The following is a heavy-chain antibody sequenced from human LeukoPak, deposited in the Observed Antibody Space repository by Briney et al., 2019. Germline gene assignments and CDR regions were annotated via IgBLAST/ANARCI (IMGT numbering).Heavy chain of an antibody. Sequence: PSETLSLTCTVSGGSISSYYWSWIRQPAGKGLEWIGRIYTSGSTNYNPSLKSRVTISVDTSKNQFSLKLSSVTAADTAVYYCARGHYDILTGQHAHTRYYFDYWGRGTLVTVSS. CDR2: IYTSGST. CDR3: ARGHYDILTGQHAHTRYYFDY. CDR1: GGSISSYY. D-gene: IGHD3-9*01. V-gene: IGHV4-4*07. J-gene: IGHJ4*02.